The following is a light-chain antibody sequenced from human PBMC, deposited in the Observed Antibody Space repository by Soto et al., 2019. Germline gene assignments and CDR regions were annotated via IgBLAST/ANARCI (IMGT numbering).Light chain of an antibody. J-gene: IGKJ4*01. Sequence: DIQMTQSPSSLSASVGDRVTITSLASQSISDYLAWYQQKPGKAPKLLIYDASNLESGVPSTFSGSGSGTEFTLTISSLQPDDFATYYCQQYNSYSPLTFGGGTKVDIK. V-gene: IGKV1-5*01. CDR1: QSISDY. CDR2: DAS. CDR3: QQYNSYSPLT.